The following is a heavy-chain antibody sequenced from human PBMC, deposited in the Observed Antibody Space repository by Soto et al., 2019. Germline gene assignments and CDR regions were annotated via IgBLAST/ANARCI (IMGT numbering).Heavy chain of an antibody. CDR2: ISGSGGST. Sequence: GGSLRLSCAASGFTFSSYAMSWVRQAPGKGLEWVSAISGSGGSTYYADSVKGRFTISRDNSKNTLYLQMNSLRAEDTAVYYSAKDGGGSVLRFLEWLLSFNHGMDVWGQGTTVTVSS. J-gene: IGHJ6*02. CDR3: AKDGGGSVLRFLEWLLSFNHGMDV. D-gene: IGHD3-3*01. V-gene: IGHV3-23*01. CDR1: GFTFSSYA.